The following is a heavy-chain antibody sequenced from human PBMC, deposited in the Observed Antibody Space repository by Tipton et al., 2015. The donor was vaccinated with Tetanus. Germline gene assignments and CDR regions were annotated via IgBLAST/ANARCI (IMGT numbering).Heavy chain of an antibody. CDR1: GGSISSGGYY. J-gene: IGHJ3*02. CDR3: AREYYYGSGSYPAMAFDI. Sequence: TLSLTCTVSGGSISSGGYYWSWIRQHPGKGLEWIGYIYYSGSTYYNPSLKSRVTISVDTSKNQFSLKLSSVTAADTAVYYCAREYYYGSGSYPAMAFDIWGQGTMVTVSS. CDR2: IYYSGST. D-gene: IGHD3-10*01. V-gene: IGHV4-31*03.